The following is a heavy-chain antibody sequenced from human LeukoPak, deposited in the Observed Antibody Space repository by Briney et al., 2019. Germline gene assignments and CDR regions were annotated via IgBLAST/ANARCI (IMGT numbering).Heavy chain of an antibody. CDR2: VSGSSSYI. CDR1: GFTFTKYT. Sequence: GGSLRLSCAASGFTFTKYTVNWVRQAPGKGLEWVSSVSGSSSYIYYADSVKGRFTISRDNAKNSLYLQMNSLRAEDTAVYYCARDPEDRSACSFDYWGQGTLVTVSS. D-gene: IGHD3-22*01. J-gene: IGHJ4*02. V-gene: IGHV3-21*01. CDR3: ARDPEDRSACSFDY.